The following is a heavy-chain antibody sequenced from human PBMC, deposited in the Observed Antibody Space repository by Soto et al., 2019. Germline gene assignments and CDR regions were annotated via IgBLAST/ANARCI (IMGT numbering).Heavy chain of an antibody. J-gene: IGHJ5*02. CDR1: GGTFSSYT. CDR2: IIPILGIA. CDR3: ARGVKRGGNFDP. Sequence: QVQLVQSGAEVKKPGSSVKVSCKASGGTFSSYTISWVRQAPGQGLEWMGRIIPILGIANYAQKFQGRVTITAEKSTSTAYMELRSLRSEDTAVYYCARGVKRGGNFDPWGQGTLVTVSS. D-gene: IGHD2-15*01. V-gene: IGHV1-69*02.